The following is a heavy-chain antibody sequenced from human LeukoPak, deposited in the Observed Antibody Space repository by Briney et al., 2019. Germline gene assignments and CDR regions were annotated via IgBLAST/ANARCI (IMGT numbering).Heavy chain of an antibody. CDR2: IYGSGTT. V-gene: IGHV4-4*07. CDR1: GGSVSNYY. CDR3: ARGMAEAYDYNWFDP. J-gene: IGHJ5*02. D-gene: IGHD5-12*01. Sequence: SETLPLTCTVSGGSVSNYYWSWVRQPAGKGLEWIGRIYGSGTTRYNPSLQSRVTMSVDVSKNQFSLKLTSMTAADTAVYFCARGMAEAYDYNWFDPWGQGILVTVSS.